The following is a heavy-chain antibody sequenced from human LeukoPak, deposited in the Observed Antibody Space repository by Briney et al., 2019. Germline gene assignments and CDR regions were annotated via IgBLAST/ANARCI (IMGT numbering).Heavy chain of an antibody. V-gene: IGHV4-39*01. CDR2: IYYSGST. J-gene: IGHJ3*02. D-gene: IGHD3-10*01. CDR1: GGSISSGSYY. Sequence: SETLSLTCTVSGGSISSGSYYWGWIRQPPGKGLEWIGRIYYSGSTYYNPSLQSRVTISIDTSKNQFSLKLSSVTAADTAVYYCARLYSGSGSYYSDAFDIWGQGTMVTVSS. CDR3: ARLYSGSGSYYSDAFDI.